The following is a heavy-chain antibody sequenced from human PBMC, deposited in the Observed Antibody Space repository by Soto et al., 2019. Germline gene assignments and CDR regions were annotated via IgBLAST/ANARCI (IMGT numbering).Heavy chain of an antibody. CDR2: INPNSGGT. Sequence: ASVKVSCKASGYTLTGYYLHWVRQAPGQGLEWMGWINPNSGGTNYAQKFQGRVTMTRDPSISTAYMELSRLRSDDTAGYYCARDGSGYSGYDGDYYGMDVWGQGTTFTVSS. CDR3: ARDGSGYSGYDGDYYGMDV. CDR1: GYTLTGYY. J-gene: IGHJ6*02. V-gene: IGHV1-2*02. D-gene: IGHD5-12*01.